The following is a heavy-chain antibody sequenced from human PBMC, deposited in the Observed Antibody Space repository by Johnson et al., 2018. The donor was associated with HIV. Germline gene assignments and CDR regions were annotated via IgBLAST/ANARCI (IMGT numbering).Heavy chain of an antibody. V-gene: IGHV3-30*04. CDR1: GFTFSSYA. D-gene: IGHD3-3*01. Sequence: QVTLVESGGGVVQPGRSLRLSCAASGFTFSSYAMHWVRQAPGKGLEWVAVISYDGSNQYYADSVKGRFTISRDNSKNTVFLQMNSLRPEDTAMYYCAAYYDFWSGSYTSGFDIWGQGTIVTVSS. J-gene: IGHJ3*02. CDR2: ISYDGSNQ. CDR3: AAYYDFWSGSYTSGFDI.